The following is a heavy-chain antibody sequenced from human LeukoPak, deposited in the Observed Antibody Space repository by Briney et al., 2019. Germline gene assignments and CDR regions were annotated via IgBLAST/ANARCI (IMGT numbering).Heavy chain of an antibody. V-gene: IGHV3-23*01. CDR3: AKGALLPAGHTRYFFDY. CDR2: ISGSETST. J-gene: IGHJ4*02. D-gene: IGHD1-26*01. Sequence: GGSLRLSCAASGFPFSTYAMSWVRQAPGKGLEWVSAISGSETSTYYADSVKGRFTISRDTSKNTLYLQMNSLGAEDTAVYYCAKGALLPAGHTRYFFDYWGQGTLVTVSS. CDR1: GFPFSTYA.